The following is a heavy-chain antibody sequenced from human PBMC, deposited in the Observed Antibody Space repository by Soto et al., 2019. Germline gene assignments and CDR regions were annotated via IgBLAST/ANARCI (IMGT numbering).Heavy chain of an antibody. CDR2: ISYNGADR. Sequence: EVQLLESGGGLVQPGESLRLSCAASGFTFSTYAMTWVRQAPGKGLEWVSGISYNGADRYYADSVRGRFTISRDNSKNTLYLQMNSLRTEDTALYYCTKRVAASGSGRDYWGQGTLVTVSS. CDR1: GFTFSTYA. CDR3: TKRVAASGSGRDY. J-gene: IGHJ4*02. D-gene: IGHD6-13*01. V-gene: IGHV3-23*01.